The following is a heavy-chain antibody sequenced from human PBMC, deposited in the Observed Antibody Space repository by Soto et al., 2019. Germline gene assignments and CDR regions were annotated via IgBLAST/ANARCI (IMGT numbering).Heavy chain of an antibody. CDR3: ARRVIGSSRAFDI. J-gene: IGHJ3*02. CDR1: GFTFSTYG. D-gene: IGHD3-10*01. CDR2: IWYDGTNK. Sequence: GGSLRLSCAASGFTFSTYGMHWVRQAPGKGLEWLAIIWYDGTNKFYADSVKGRFTVSRDNYKNTLYLQMNSLRAEDTAVYYCARRVIGSSRAFDIWGQGPMVTVSS. V-gene: IGHV3-33*01.